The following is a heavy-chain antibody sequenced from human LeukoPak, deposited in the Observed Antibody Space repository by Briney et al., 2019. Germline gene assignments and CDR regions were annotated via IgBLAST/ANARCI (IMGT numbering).Heavy chain of an antibody. Sequence: GGSLRLSCAASGFTFSSCVMTWVRQAPGRGLEWVSSIGNSGRDTYYADSMKGRFTISRDDSKSTLFLHMSSLRAGDTAIYYCARYCGADSCYSGLDYWGQGALVTVSS. CDR2: IGNSGRDT. D-gene: IGHD2-15*01. J-gene: IGHJ4*02. CDR3: ARYCGADSCYSGLDY. CDR1: GFTFSSCV. V-gene: IGHV3-23*01.